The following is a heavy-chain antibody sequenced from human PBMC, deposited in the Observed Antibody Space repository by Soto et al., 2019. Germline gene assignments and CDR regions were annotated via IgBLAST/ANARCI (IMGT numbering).Heavy chain of an antibody. V-gene: IGHV3-74*01. CDR1: GFNFSVYW. D-gene: IGHD4-17*01. J-gene: IGHJ4*02. CDR3: ARGGAYGDYRSDF. Sequence: GGSLRLSCAASGFNFSVYWMHWVRQAPGKGLVWVARLNSDGTYASSADSVKGRLTISRDNAKNTLYLQLNSLGAEDTAVYYCARGGAYGDYRSDFWGQGTLVTVSS. CDR2: LNSDGTYA.